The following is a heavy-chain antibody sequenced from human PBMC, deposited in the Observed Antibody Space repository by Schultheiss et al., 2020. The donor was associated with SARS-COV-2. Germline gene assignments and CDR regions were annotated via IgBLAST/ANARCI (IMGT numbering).Heavy chain of an antibody. CDR1: GFTFSSYE. Sequence: GGSLRLSCAASGFTFSSYEMNWVRQAPGKGLVWVSCIKSDGSRTTYADSVKGRFTISRDNAKNTLYLQMSSLRAEDTAVYYCARDGGDTVTTFSLYYYYYCGIDVWGQGTTVTVSS. V-gene: IGHV3-74*01. CDR2: IKSDGSRT. D-gene: IGHD4-17*01. J-gene: IGHJ6*02. CDR3: ARDGGDTVTTFSLYYYYYCGIDV.